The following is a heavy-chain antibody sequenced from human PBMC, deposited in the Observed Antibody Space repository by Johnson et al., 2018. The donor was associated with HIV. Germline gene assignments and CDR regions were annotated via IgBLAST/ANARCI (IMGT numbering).Heavy chain of an antibody. Sequence: QVQLVESGGGLVQPGGSLRLSCAASGFTISSYAMHWVRQAPGKGLEWVAVISYDGNNKYSADSVKGRFTISRDNSKNTLYLQMNSLRAEDTAVYYCARGAFLKVYVSDDAFDIWGQGTMVTVSS. CDR2: ISYDGNNK. CDR3: ARGAFLKVYVSDDAFDI. J-gene: IGHJ3*02. D-gene: IGHD2-8*01. V-gene: IGHV3-30-3*01. CDR1: GFTISSYA.